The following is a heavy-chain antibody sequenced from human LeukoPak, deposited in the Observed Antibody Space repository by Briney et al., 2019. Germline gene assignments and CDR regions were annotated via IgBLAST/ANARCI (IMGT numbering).Heavy chain of an antibody. CDR2: IYYSGST. CDR1: GGSISSGGYY. Sequence: SETLSLTCTVSGGSISSGGYYWSWIRQHPGKGLEWIGYIYYSGSTNYNPSLKSRVTISVDTSKNQFSLKLSSVTAADTAVYYCARQPPSSGGTYFDYWGQGTLVTVSS. CDR3: ARQPPSSGGTYFDY. J-gene: IGHJ4*02. D-gene: IGHD2-15*01. V-gene: IGHV4-61*08.